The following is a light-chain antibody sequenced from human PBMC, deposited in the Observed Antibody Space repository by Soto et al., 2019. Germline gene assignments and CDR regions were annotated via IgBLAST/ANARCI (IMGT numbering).Light chain of an antibody. Sequence: QSVLTQPRSVSGSPGQSVTISCTGTSSDVGGYNYVSWYQQYSGKAPKVMIFDVSKRPSGVPDRFSGSKSGNTASLTISGLQAEDEADYYCCSYAGTYSYWVFGGGTKLTVL. CDR2: DVS. V-gene: IGLV2-11*01. CDR3: CSYAGTYSYWV. J-gene: IGLJ3*02. CDR1: SSDVGGYNY.